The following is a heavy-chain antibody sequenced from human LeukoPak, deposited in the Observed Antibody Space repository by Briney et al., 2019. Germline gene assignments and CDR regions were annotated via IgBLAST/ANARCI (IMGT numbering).Heavy chain of an antibody. V-gene: IGHV3-11*04. CDR2: ISSSGSTI. Sequence: PGGSLRLSCAASGFTFSDYYMSWIRQAPGKGLEWVSYISSSGSTIYYADSVKGRFTISRDNAKNSLYLQMNSLRAEDTAVYYCARAWFYDSSGYEINYWGQGTLVTVSS. CDR1: GFTFSDYY. J-gene: IGHJ4*02. CDR3: ARAWFYDSSGYEINY. D-gene: IGHD3-22*01.